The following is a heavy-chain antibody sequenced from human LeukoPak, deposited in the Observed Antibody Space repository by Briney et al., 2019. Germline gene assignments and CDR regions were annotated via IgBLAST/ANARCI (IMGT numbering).Heavy chain of an antibody. V-gene: IGHV3-23*01. Sequence: GGSLRLSCAASGFTFSSYAMSWVRQAPGKGLEWGLAISGSGGSTYYADSVKGRFTISRDNSKNTLYLQMNSLRAEDTAVYYCAKTSYDSSGYYYFDYWGQGTLVTVSS. CDR2: ISGSGGST. D-gene: IGHD3-22*01. CDR3: AKTSYDSSGYYYFDY. J-gene: IGHJ4*02. CDR1: GFTFSSYA.